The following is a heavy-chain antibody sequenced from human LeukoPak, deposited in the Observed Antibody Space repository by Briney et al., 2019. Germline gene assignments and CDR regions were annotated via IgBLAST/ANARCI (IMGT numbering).Heavy chain of an antibody. D-gene: IGHD4-17*01. Sequence: GGSLRLSCAASGFTFSSYSMNWVRQAPGKGLEWVSYISSSGSTIYYADSVKGRFTISRDNAKNSVYLQINSLRAEDTAVYYCARAGYGDIYYFDYWGQGTLVTVSS. CDR2: ISSSGSTI. CDR3: ARAGYGDIYYFDY. CDR1: GFTFSSYS. J-gene: IGHJ4*02. V-gene: IGHV3-48*04.